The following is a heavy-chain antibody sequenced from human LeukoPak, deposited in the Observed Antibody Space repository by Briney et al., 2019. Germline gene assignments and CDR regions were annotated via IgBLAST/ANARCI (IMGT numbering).Heavy chain of an antibody. Sequence: GGSLRLSCAASGFTFSSYGMHWVRQAPGKGLEWVAVISYDGSNKYYADSVKGRFTISRDNSKNTLYLQMNSLRAEDTAVYYCAKDYEYYMDVWGKGTTVTVSS. CDR1: GFTFSSYG. CDR3: AKDYEYYMDV. CDR2: ISYDGSNK. J-gene: IGHJ6*03. V-gene: IGHV3-30*18.